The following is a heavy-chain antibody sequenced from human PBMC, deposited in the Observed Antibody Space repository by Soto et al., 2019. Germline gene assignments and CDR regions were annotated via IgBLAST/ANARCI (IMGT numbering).Heavy chain of an antibody. CDR3: TTGSMTIPKNDY. D-gene: IGHD4-17*01. J-gene: IGHJ4*02. CDR2: IKSKTDGGTT. Sequence: GGSLRLSCAASGFTFSNALMSWVGQSPGKGLEWVGRIKSKTDGGTTDYAAPVKGRFTISRDDSKNTLYLQMNSLKTEDTAVYYCTTGSMTIPKNDYWGQGTLVTVSS. CDR1: GFTFSNAL. V-gene: IGHV3-15*01.